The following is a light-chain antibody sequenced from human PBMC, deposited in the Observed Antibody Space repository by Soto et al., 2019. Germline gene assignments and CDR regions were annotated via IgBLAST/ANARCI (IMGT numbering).Light chain of an antibody. CDR2: GVF. CDR1: QTVNSDY. V-gene: IGKV3-20*01. J-gene: IGKJ2*01. CDR3: QHYDGSPRT. Sequence: EIVLTQSPGTVSLSPGERATLSCTTSQTVNSDYLAWYQQKPGQAPRLLIYGVFNRATGIPDRFSGSGSGTYFTLTISGLEPEDAAFYCQHYDGSPRTFGQGTNLEI.